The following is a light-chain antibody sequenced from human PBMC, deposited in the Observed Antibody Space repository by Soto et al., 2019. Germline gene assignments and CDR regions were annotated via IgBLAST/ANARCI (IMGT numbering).Light chain of an antibody. J-gene: IGKJ4*01. CDR3: QTYAGSIVT. CDR1: QTVRNVY. CDR2: RTL. V-gene: IGKV3-20*01. Sequence: EIVLTQSPGFLSVSPGERATLSCRASQTVRNVYLAWYQHKGGQAPRLLIYRTLSRATGIPDRFSGSGSGTDFTLTISRLEPEDFAVYYCQTYAGSIVTFGGGTKVEIK.